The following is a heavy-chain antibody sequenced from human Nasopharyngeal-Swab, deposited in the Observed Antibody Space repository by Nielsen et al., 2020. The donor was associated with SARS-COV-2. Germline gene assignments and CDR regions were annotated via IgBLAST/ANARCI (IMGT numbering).Heavy chain of an antibody. Sequence: WIRQPPGKGLEWASSISSSSSYIYYADSVKGRFTISRDNAKNSLYLQMNSLRAEDTAVYYCARDHPHTAIDYWGQGTLVTVSS. D-gene: IGHD5-18*01. CDR2: ISSSSSYI. J-gene: IGHJ4*02. CDR3: ARDHPHTAIDY. V-gene: IGHV3-21*01.